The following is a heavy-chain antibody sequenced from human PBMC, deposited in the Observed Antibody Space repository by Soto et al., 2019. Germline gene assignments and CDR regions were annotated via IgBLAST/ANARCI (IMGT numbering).Heavy chain of an antibody. D-gene: IGHD6-19*01. CDR2: IWYDGSNK. CDR3: ARDLRKVSSIAVAGMGFDY. CDR1: GLTCKSQG. V-gene: IGHV3-33*01. Sequence: SGLTCKSQGMHGVRQSPSKRLEWVGVIWYDGSNKYYADSVKGRFTISRDNSKNTLYLQMNSLRAEDTAVYYCARDLRKVSSIAVAGMGFDYWGQGT. J-gene: IGHJ4*02.